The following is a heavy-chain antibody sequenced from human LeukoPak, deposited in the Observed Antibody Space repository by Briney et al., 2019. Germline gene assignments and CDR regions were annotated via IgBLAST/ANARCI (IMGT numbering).Heavy chain of an antibody. CDR2: INPSGGST. CDR3: ARAGYCSGGSCSTGWFDP. Sequence: VASVKASCKASGYTFTSYYMHWVRQAPGQGLEWMGIINPSGGSTSYAQKFQGRVTMTRDTSTSTVYMELSSLRSEDTAVYYCARAGYCSGGSCSTGWFDPWGQGTLVTVSS. V-gene: IGHV1-46*03. CDR1: GYTFTSYY. J-gene: IGHJ5*02. D-gene: IGHD2-15*01.